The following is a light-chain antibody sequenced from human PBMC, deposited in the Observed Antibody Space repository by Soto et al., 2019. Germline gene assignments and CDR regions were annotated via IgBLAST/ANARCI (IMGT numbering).Light chain of an antibody. J-gene: IGKJ1*01. CDR1: QTIAIY. CDR3: QQTYTTPWT. CDR2: SAS. V-gene: IGKV1-39*01. Sequence: DIQMTQSPSSLSASVGDRVTITCRASQTIAIYLNWYQQRPGKAPNLLIYSASGLKSGVTSRFSGSGSGTDFTLPINSLQPGDFATYYCQQTYTTPWTFGQGTKVEIK.